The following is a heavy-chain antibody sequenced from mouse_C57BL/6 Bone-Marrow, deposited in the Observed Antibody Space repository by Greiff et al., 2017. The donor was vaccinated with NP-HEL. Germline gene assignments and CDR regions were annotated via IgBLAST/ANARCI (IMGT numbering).Heavy chain of an antibody. CDR3: ARWGSSYNFDV. CDR1: GYTFTSYG. Sequence: VQLQQSGAELARPGASVKLSCKASGYTFTSYGISWVKQRTGQGLEWIGEIYPRSGNTYYNEKFKGKATLTADKSSSTAYMELRSLTSEDSAVYFCARWGSSYNFDVWGTGTTVTVSS. J-gene: IGHJ1*03. V-gene: IGHV1-81*01. CDR2: IYPRSGNT. D-gene: IGHD1-1*01.